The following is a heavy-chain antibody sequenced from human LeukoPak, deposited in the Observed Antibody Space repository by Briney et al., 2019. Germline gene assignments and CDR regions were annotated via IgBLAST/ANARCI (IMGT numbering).Heavy chain of an antibody. Sequence: PGRSLRLSCAASGFTFSSYAMHWVRQAPGKGLEWVAVISYDGSNKYSADSVKGRFTISRDNSKSTLYLQMNSLRAEDTAVYYCARGYCGGDCLDYWGQGTLVTVSS. CDR3: ARGYCGGDCLDY. D-gene: IGHD2-21*01. CDR1: GFTFSSYA. CDR2: ISYDGSNK. V-gene: IGHV3-30*04. J-gene: IGHJ4*02.